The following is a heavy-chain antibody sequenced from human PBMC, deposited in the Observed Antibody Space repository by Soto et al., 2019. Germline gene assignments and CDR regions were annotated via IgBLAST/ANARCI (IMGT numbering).Heavy chain of an antibody. V-gene: IGHV1-18*03. CDR2: ISAFNGNT. D-gene: IGHD6-19*01. CDR3: ARDRGVAPPVAGNTHYYYYMDV. J-gene: IGHJ6*03. Sequence: QDQLLQSGAEVKKPGASVTVSCKASGYSFTNYGITWVRQAPGQGLEWMGWISAFNGNTHYAQKLQGRVTMTIDASTSTAYMQLRSLRSDDMAVYYCARDRGVAPPVAGNTHYYYYMDVWGKGTTVTVSS. CDR1: GYSFTNYG.